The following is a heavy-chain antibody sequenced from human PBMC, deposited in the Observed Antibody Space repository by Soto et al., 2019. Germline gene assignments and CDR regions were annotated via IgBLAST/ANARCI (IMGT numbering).Heavy chain of an antibody. CDR1: GYTFTGYY. J-gene: IGHJ4*02. CDR3: ARVPPFYSFPVVVAAPYFDY. V-gene: IGHV1-2*02. Sequence: GASVKVSCKASGYTFTGYYMHWVRQAPGQGLEWMGWINPNSGGTNYAQKFQGRVTMTRDTSISTAYMELSRLRSDDAAVYYCARVPPFYSFPVVVAAPYFDYWGQGTLVTVSS. CDR2: INPNSGGT. D-gene: IGHD2-15*01.